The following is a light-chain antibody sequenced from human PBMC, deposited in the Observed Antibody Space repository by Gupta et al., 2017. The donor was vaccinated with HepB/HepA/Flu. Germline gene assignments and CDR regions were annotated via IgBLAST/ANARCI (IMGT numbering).Light chain of an antibody. CDR2: DDS. CDR1: GSNVGGDNY. J-gene: IGLJ3*02. V-gene: IGLV2-11*01. CDR3: CAYAFSHSWV. Sequence: QSALTQPRSVSGSPGPSITISCAGTGSNVGGDNYVGWDQQDPGRARKLVIYDDSKRPAGVTDRFSGSKSGNTASLTISGLQAEEEADYYGCAYAFSHSWVFGGGTKLTVL.